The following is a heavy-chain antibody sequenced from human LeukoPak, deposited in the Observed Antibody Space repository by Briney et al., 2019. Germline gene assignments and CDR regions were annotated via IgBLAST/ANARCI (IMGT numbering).Heavy chain of an antibody. V-gene: IGHV4-38-2*01. J-gene: IGHJ5*02. D-gene: IGHD2-15*01. CDR1: GYSISSGYY. CDR3: ARVIYCSGGSCYDGAWFDP. CDR2: IYQSGST. Sequence: PSETLSLTCAVSGYSISSGYYWGWIWQPPGKGLEWIGSIYQSGSTYYNPSLKSRVTISVDTSKNQFSLKLISVTAADTAVYYCARVIYCSGGSCYDGAWFDPWGQGTLVTVSS.